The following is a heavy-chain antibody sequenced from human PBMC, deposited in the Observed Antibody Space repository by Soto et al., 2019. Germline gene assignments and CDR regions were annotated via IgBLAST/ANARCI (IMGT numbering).Heavy chain of an antibody. Sequence: WGSLRLSCAASGLTFSSYGMHWVRQAPGKGLEWVAVIWYDGSNKYYADSVKGRFTISRDNSKNTLYLQMNSLRAEDTAVYYCARGLADTAMVNTFWYYYYGMDVWGQGTTVTVSS. D-gene: IGHD5-18*01. CDR3: ARGLADTAMVNTFWYYYYGMDV. V-gene: IGHV3-33*01. J-gene: IGHJ6*02. CDR1: GLTFSSYG. CDR2: IWYDGSNK.